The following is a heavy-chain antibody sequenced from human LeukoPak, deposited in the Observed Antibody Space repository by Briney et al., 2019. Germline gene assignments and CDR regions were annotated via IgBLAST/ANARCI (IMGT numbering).Heavy chain of an antibody. J-gene: IGHJ5*02. V-gene: IGHV4-30-2*01. Sequence: SETLSLTCTVSGGSISSGGYSWSWIRQPPGKGLEWIGYIHHSGSTYYNPSLKSRVTISVDRSKNQFSLKLSSVTAADTAVYYCARSVYCSSTSCDWFDPWGQGTLVTVSS. D-gene: IGHD2-2*01. CDR3: ARSVYCSSTSCDWFDP. CDR2: IHHSGST. CDR1: GGSISSGGYS.